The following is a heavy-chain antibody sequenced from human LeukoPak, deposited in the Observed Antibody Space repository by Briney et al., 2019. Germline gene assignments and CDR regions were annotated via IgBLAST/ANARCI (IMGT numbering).Heavy chain of an antibody. J-gene: IGHJ4*02. CDR1: GGSISSSTYY. V-gene: IGHV4-39*01. CDR3: ARSPSGYRFDS. Sequence: SETLSLTCSVSGGSISSSTYYWGWIRQPPGKGLEWIGSIYYSGTTSYNPSLKSRVTISVDTSKNQFSLRLSSVTAADTAVYYCARSPSGYRFDSWGQGTLVTVSS. D-gene: IGHD3-22*01. CDR2: IYYSGTT.